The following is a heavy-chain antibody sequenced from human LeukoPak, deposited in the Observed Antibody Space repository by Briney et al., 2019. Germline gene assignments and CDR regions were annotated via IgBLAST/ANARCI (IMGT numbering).Heavy chain of an antibody. J-gene: IGHJ4*02. CDR1: GYTFTGYY. CDR3: ARVVQAAAGMYYFDY. V-gene: IGHV1-2*02. Sequence: ASVKVSCKASGYTFTGYYIHWVRQAPGQGLEWMGWINPNSGGTNYAQKFQGRVTMTMDTSISTAYMELSRLRSDDTAVYYCARVVQAAAGMYYFDYWGQGTLVTVSS. D-gene: IGHD6-13*01. CDR2: INPNSGGT.